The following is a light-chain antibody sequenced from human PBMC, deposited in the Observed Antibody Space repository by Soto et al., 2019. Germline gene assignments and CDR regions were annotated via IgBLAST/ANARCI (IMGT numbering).Light chain of an antibody. Sequence: EIVLTQSPGTLSLSPGERATLSCRASQSVINSYLAWYQHKAGQAPRLLIYGASSRATGIPDKFSGSGSGTDFTLTISRLEPEDFAVYYCQQYGISPWTFGQGTKVDIK. J-gene: IGKJ1*01. CDR2: GAS. CDR1: QSVINSY. V-gene: IGKV3-20*01. CDR3: QQYGISPWT.